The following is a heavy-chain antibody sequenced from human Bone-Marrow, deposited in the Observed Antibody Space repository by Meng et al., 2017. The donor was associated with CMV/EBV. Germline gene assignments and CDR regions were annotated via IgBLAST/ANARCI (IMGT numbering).Heavy chain of an antibody. CDR1: GYAFSRFW. J-gene: IGHJ4*02. V-gene: IGHV3-7*01. D-gene: IGHD2-8*01. CDR2: IKQDGSEK. Sequence: GGSLRLSCVGSGYAFSRFWMSWVRQAPGKGLEWVANIKQDGSEKHYVDSVRGRFTISRDNAKNSLYLQMISLTVEDTAVYYCARDPWCTLWGQGTLVTVSS. CDR3: ARDPWCTL.